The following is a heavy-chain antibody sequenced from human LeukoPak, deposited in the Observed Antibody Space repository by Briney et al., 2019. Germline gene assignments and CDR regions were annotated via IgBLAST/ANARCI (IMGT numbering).Heavy chain of an antibody. CDR3: ATNGGSGSYWLAFDY. CDR1: GYTLTELS. Sequence: ASVTVSCKVSGYTLTELSMHWVRQAPGKGLEWMGGFDPEDGETIYAQKFQGRVTMTEDTSTDTAYMELSSLRSEDTAVYYCATNGGSGSYWLAFDYWGQGTLVTVSS. J-gene: IGHJ4*02. D-gene: IGHD3-10*01. V-gene: IGHV1-24*01. CDR2: FDPEDGET.